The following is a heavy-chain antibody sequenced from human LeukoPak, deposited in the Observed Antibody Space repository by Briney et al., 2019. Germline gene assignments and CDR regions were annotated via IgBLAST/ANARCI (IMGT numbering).Heavy chain of an antibody. CDR3: ACLYSSGHR. CDR2: IIPNSGGT. D-gene: IGHD6-19*01. V-gene: IGHV1-2*02. Sequence: ASVKVSCKASGYTFTGHYMHWVRQAPGQGLEWMGWIIPNSGGTTYAQNFQGRVTMTRDTSISTAYMELSRLRSDDTAIYYCACLYSSGHRWGQGTLVTVSS. J-gene: IGHJ1*01. CDR1: GYTFTGHY.